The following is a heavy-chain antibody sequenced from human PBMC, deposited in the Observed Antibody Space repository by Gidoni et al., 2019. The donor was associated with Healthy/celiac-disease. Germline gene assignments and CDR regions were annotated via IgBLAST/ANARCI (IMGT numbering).Heavy chain of an antibody. CDR2: IYWNDDM. Sequence: QITLKESGPTLVKPTQTLTLTCTFSGFSLSTSGVGVCWIRQPPGKALEWLALIYWNDDMRYSPSLKSRLTITKDTSKNQVVLTMTNMDPVDTATYYCAHSPIQLWLNRPNYYYYYGMDVWGQGTTVTVSS. CDR3: AHSPIQLWLNRPNYYYYYGMDV. CDR1: GFSLSTSGVG. J-gene: IGHJ6*02. V-gene: IGHV2-5*01. D-gene: IGHD5-18*01.